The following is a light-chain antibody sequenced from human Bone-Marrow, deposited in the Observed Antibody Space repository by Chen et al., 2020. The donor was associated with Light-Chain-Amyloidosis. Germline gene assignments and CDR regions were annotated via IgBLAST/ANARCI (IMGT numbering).Light chain of an antibody. Sequence: QSALPLPRSPSSDPWERLIFSSFGASFYIGINSVSWYQHCPGAAPNLLIHRNNQRPSGVPDLFSASKSGTSAFLAISGLRSEDEADYYCAAWDGSLSGYVFGTGTKVIVL. CDR2: RNN. CDR1: SFYIGINS. CDR3: AAWDGSLSGYV. J-gene: IGLJ1*01. V-gene: IGLV1-47*01.